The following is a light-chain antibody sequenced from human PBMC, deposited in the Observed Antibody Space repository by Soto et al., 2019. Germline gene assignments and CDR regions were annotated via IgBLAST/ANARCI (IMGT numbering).Light chain of an antibody. Sequence: QPVLTQPASVSGSPGQSITISCTGTSSDVGDYDFVSWYQQYPGKAPKLIIYDVYNRPSGVSLRFSGSKSGNTASLTIFGLQAEDEADYYCCSHPFTNTHVVFGAGTKVTVL. CDR3: CSHPFTNTHVV. CDR2: DVY. J-gene: IGLJ2*01. V-gene: IGLV2-14*01. CDR1: SSDVGDYDF.